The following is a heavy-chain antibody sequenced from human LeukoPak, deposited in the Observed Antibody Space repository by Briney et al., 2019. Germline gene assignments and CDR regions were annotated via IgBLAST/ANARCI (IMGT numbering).Heavy chain of an antibody. CDR3: ARAPRIAVAGTPLDY. V-gene: IGHV4-34*01. CDR2: INHSGST. J-gene: IGHJ4*02. D-gene: IGHD6-19*01. Sequence: SETLSLTCAVYGGSFNGYYWSWIRQPPGKGLEWIGEINHSGSTNYNPSLKSRVTISVDTSKNQFSLKLSSVTAADTAVYYCARAPRIAVAGTPLDYWGQGTLVTVSS. CDR1: GGSFNGYY.